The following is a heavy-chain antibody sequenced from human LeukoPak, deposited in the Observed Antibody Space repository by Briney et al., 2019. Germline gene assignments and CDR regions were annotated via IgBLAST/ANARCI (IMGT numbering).Heavy chain of an antibody. CDR1: GYTFTSNY. Sequence: ASVKVSCKASGYTFTSNYMHWVRQAPGQGLEWMGIIHPSGGNTNYAQKFQGRVAMTRDTSTSTVYMELSSLRSEDTAVYYCARDCSSTRCQGPVFDNWGQGTLVTVSS. D-gene: IGHD2-2*01. V-gene: IGHV1-46*01. CDR3: ARDCSSTRCQGPVFDN. J-gene: IGHJ4*02. CDR2: IHPSGGNT.